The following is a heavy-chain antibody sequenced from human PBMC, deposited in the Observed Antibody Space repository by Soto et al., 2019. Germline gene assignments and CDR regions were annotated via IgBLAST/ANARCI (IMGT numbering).Heavy chain of an antibody. CDR2: ISAFNGNT. V-gene: IGHV1-18*01. J-gene: IGHJ6*03. CDR3: ARDRGVAPPVAGNTHYYYYMDV. D-gene: IGHD6-19*01. CDR1: GYSFTNYG. Sequence: QDQLVQSGAEVKKPGASVTVSCKASGYSFTNYGVTWVRQAPGQGLEWMGWISAFNGNTNYAKNLQGRATMTTDASTSTAYMELRSLRSDDTAVYYCARDRGVAPPVAGNTHYYYYMDVWGKGTTVTVSS.